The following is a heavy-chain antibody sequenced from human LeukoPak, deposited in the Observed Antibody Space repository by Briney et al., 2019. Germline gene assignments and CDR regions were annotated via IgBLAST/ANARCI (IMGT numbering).Heavy chain of an antibody. CDR2: IDTSGST. CDR3: ARLPNWAYYFDY. J-gene: IGHJ4*02. V-gene: IGHV4-61*02. CDR1: GDSISSGSYY. D-gene: IGHD7-27*01. Sequence: PSETLSLTCTVSGDSISSGSYYWSWIRQPAGKGLEWIGRIDTSGSTNYNPSLQSRVTISVDTSKNQFSLKLSSVTAADTAVYYCARLPNWAYYFDYWGQGTLVTVSS.